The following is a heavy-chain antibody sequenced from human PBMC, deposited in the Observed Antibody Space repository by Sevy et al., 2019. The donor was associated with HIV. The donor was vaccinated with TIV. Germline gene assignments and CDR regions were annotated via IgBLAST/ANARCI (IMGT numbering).Heavy chain of an antibody. J-gene: IGHJ4*02. CDR1: GFTFSAHA. CDR2: LSYDGSTK. V-gene: IGHV3-30-3*01. D-gene: IGHD1-20*01. CDR3: AREGGYSINWSPFY. Sequence: GGSLRLSCAASGFTFSAHAIHWVRQGPGKGLEWVALLSYDGSTKYYADSVKGRFTISRDNSKNTLYLQMDSLRTEDTAVYYCAREGGYSINWSPFYWGQGTLVTVSS.